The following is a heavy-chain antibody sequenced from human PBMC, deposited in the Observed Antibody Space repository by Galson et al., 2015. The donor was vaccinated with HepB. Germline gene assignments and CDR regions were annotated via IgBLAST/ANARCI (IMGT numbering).Heavy chain of an antibody. CDR2: IGSDGSST. V-gene: IGHV3-23*01. J-gene: IGHJ6*02. D-gene: IGHD3-16*01. CDR3: AKDLGVRREYYYYGMDV. CDR1: GFTFSSYA. Sequence: SLRLSCAASGFTFSSYAMSWVRQAPGKGLEWVSAIGSDGSSTFYADSVKGRSTISRDNSGNTLYLQMNRLRAEDTAIYYCAKDLGVRREYYYYGMDVWGQGTTVTVSS.